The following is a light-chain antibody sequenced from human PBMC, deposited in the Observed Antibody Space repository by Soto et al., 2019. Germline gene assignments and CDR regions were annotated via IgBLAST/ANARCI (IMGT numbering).Light chain of an antibody. J-gene: IGKJ1*01. V-gene: IGKV1-17*01. Sequence: DIQMTQSPSSLSASVGDGVTITCRASQDIGNVLGWYQQKPGKAPKRLIYAASSLQSGVPSRFSGSRSGTEFTLTISSLQPDDFATYYCQQYYSYWTFGQGTKVDIK. CDR3: QQYYSYWT. CDR2: AAS. CDR1: QDIGNV.